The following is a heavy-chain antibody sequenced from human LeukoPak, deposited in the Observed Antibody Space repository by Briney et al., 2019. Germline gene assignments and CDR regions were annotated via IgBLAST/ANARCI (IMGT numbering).Heavy chain of an antibody. D-gene: IGHD3-9*01. CDR1: GGSISSGGYY. V-gene: IGHV4-31*03. J-gene: IGHJ2*01. Sequence: SETLSLTCIVSGGSISSGGYYWSWIRQHPGKDLEWIGYIYYSGSTYYNPSLKSRVTISVDTSKNQFSLKLSSVTAADTAVYYCARGPHYDILTGYNWYFDLWGRGTLVTVSS. CDR3: ARGPHYDILTGYNWYFDL. CDR2: IYYSGST.